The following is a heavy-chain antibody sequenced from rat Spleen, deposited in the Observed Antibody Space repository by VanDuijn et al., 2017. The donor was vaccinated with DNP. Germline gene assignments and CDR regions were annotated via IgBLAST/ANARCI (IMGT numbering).Heavy chain of an antibody. J-gene: IGHJ2*01. CDR2: ISYDGSNT. CDR1: GFTFSDHN. V-gene: IGHV5-7*01. D-gene: IGHD1-4*01. Sequence: EVQLVESGGGLVQPGRSLILSCTASGFTFSDHNMAWVRQAPKKGLEWVATISYDGSNTYYRDSVKGRFIISRNNARSTLFLQMDSLRSDDTATYYCAGRPPPTRGPFDYWGQGIMVTVSS. CDR3: AGRPPPTRGPFDY.